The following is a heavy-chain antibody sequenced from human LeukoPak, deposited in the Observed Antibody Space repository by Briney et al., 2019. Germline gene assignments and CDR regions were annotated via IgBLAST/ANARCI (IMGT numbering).Heavy chain of an antibody. Sequence: GGSLRLSCAASGFTFSDYWMNWVRQAPGKGLEWVASIKQDGGKKYYSDSVKGRFSISRDNAKNSLFLQMNSLRAEDTALYYCAGSRGYCCGGSCYFDFWGQGTLVTVSS. J-gene: IGHJ4*02. V-gene: IGHV3-7*01. CDR3: AGSRGYCCGGSCYFDF. CDR2: IKQDGGKK. D-gene: IGHD2-15*01. CDR1: GFTFSDYW.